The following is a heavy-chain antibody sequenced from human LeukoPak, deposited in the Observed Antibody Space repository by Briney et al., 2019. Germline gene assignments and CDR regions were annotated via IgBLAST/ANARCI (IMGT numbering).Heavy chain of an antibody. J-gene: IGHJ4*02. CDR2: INHSGST. Sequence: PSETLPLTCAVYGGSFSGYYWSWIRQPPGKGLEWIGEINHSGSTNYNPSLKSRVTISVDTSKNQFSLKLSSVTAADTAVYYCARSSGWYLDYWGQGTLVTVSS. D-gene: IGHD6-19*01. V-gene: IGHV4-34*01. CDR1: GGSFSGYY. CDR3: ARSSGWYLDY.